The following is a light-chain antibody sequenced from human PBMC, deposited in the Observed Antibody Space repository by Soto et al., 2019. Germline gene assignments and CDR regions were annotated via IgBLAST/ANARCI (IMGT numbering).Light chain of an antibody. V-gene: IGLV2-14*01. Sequence: QSALTQPASVSGSPGQSITISCTGTSSDVGGYNYVSWYQQHPGKAPKLMIYEVSNRPSGVSNRFSGSKSGNTASLTISGLQAEEEADYYCSSYTSSSTQVFGTGTKFTVL. CDR3: SSYTSSSTQV. CDR2: EVS. J-gene: IGLJ1*01. CDR1: SSDVGGYNY.